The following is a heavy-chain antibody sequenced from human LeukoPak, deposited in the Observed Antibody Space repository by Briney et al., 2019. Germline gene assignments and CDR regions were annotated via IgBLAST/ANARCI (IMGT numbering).Heavy chain of an antibody. J-gene: IGHJ4*02. CDR1: GFTFSNAW. Sequence: GGSLRLSCAASGFTFSNAWMSWVRQAPGKGLEWVGRIKSKTDGGTTDYAAPVKGRFTISRDDSQNTLYLQMNSLKTEDTAVYYCTTGAPRAYSGSYSNCWGQGTLVTVSS. CDR2: IKSKTDGGTT. V-gene: IGHV3-15*01. D-gene: IGHD1-26*01. CDR3: TTGAPRAYSGSYSNC.